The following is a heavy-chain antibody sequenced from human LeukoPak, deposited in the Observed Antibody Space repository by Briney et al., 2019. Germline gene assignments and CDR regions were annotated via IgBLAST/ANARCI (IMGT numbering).Heavy chain of an antibody. D-gene: IGHD3-10*01. Sequence: GGSLRLSCAASGFTFSSYGMHWVRQAPGKGLEWVAFIRYDGSNKYYADSVKGRFTISRDNSKNTLYLQMNSLRAEDTAIYYCAKDSGLLWVQENYYFMDVWGKGTTVT. V-gene: IGHV3-30*02. J-gene: IGHJ6*03. CDR2: IRYDGSNK. CDR3: AKDSGLLWVQENYYFMDV. CDR1: GFTFSSYG.